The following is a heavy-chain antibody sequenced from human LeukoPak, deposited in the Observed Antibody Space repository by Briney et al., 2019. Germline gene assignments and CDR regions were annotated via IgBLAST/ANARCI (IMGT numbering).Heavy chain of an antibody. CDR3: ARLPLGYCSGGSCYDY. CDR1: GGSISSGGYY. D-gene: IGHD2-15*01. J-gene: IGHJ4*02. CDR2: IYYSGST. V-gene: IGHV4-61*08. Sequence: SETLSLTCTVSGGSISSGGYYWSWIRQPPGKGLEWIGYIYYSGSTNYNPSLKSRVTISVDTSKNQFSLKLSSVTAADTAVYYCARLPLGYCSGGSCYDYWGQGTLVTVSS.